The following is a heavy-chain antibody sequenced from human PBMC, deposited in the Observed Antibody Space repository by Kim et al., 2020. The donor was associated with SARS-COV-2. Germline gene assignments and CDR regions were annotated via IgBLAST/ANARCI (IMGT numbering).Heavy chain of an antibody. CDR3: ARDPLRHNWNDGFDY. D-gene: IGHD1-20*01. V-gene: IGHV1-46*01. Sequence: ASVKVSCKASGYTFTSYYMHWVRQAPGQGLEWMGIINPSGGSTSYAQKFQGRVTMTRDTSTSTVYMELSSLRSEDTAVYYCARDPLRHNWNDGFDYWGQGTLVTVSS. J-gene: IGHJ4*02. CDR1: GYTFTSYY. CDR2: INPSGGST.